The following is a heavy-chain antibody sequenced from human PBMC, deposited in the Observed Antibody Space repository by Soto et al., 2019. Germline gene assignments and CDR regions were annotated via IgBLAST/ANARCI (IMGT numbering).Heavy chain of an antibody. V-gene: IGHV7-4-1*01. CDR2: INTNTGNP. CDR3: ARDHHCSGGNRYLSFDP. Sequence: QVQLVQSASELKTPGASVKLSCKASGYTFTGFTINWVRQAPGQGLEWMGWINTNTGNPTYAQDFTGRFVFSLDTSVSTPYLQIYSLKAEDTALYYCARDHHCSGGNRYLSFDPWGQGTLVTVSS. D-gene: IGHD2-15*01. J-gene: IGHJ5*02. CDR1: GYTFTGFT.